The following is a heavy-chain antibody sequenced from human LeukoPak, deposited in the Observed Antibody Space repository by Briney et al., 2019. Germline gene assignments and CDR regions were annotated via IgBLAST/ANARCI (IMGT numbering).Heavy chain of an antibody. CDR3: AKDYGYSSSWYDY. J-gene: IGHJ4*02. CDR1: GFTFDDYG. D-gene: IGHD6-13*01. Sequence: GRSLRLSCEASGFTFDDYGMHWVRQAPGKGLEWVSTISWNSASVGYVDSVKGRFTISRDNVKKTLYLQMNSLRPEDTALYYCAKDYGYSSSWYDYWGQGTLVTVSS. V-gene: IGHV3-9*01. CDR2: ISWNSASV.